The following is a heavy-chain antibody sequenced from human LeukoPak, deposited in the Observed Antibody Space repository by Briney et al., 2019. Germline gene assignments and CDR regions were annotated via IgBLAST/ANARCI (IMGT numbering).Heavy chain of an antibody. Sequence: ASGKVSSKACGFTFTSSAMQWWRQARGQRLGWVGLIVVGSGNTNYAQKFEERVTITRDMSTSTAYMELSSLRSEDTAVYYCAAEAHYYYYYGMDVWGQGTTVTVSS. CDR3: AAEAHYYYYYGMDV. CDR2: IVVGSGNT. V-gene: IGHV1-58*02. CDR1: GFTFTSSA. J-gene: IGHJ6*02.